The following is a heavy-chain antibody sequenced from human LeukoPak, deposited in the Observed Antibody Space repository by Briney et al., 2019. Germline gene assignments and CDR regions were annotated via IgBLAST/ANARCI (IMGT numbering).Heavy chain of an antibody. CDR3: ARITLVRGVIKREIDY. J-gene: IGHJ4*02. CDR1: GFTFSSYS. CDR2: ISSSST. V-gene: IGHV3-21*01. Sequence: KPGGSLRLSCAASGFTFSSYSMNWVRQVPGKGLEWVSSISSSSTYADSIKGRFTISRDNAKNSLYLQMNSLRAEDTAVYYCARITLVRGVIKREIDYWGQGTLVTVSS. D-gene: IGHD3-10*01.